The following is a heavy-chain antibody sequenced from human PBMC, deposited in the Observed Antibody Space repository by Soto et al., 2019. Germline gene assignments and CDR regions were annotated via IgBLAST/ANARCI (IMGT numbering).Heavy chain of an antibody. V-gene: IGHV3-33*01. Sequence: GGSLRLSCTSSGFTLRSSAIHWVRQAPGKGLEAVAFTWHDGSNKYYADSVKGRFSASRDSSNDVLYLQMDNLRAEDTAVYYCARDGEWLRFSKYYFDYWGQG. CDR2: TWHDGSNK. CDR3: ARDGEWLRFSKYYFDY. D-gene: IGHD5-12*01. J-gene: IGHJ4*02. CDR1: GFTLRSSA.